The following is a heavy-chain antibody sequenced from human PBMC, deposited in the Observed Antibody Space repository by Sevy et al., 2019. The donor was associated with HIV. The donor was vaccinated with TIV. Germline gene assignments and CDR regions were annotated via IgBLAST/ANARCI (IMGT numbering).Heavy chain of an antibody. V-gene: IGHV3-23*01. CDR3: AREGCSKPHDY. CDR2: FSFGCGKI. J-gene: IGHJ4*02. Sequence: GGSLRLSCAASGFTFSNYAMSWVRQAPGKGLEWVSTFSFGCGKINYADSVKGRFTISRDNSKTTLYLQMNSLRAEETALYYGAREGCSKPHDYWGQGTLVTVSS. D-gene: IGHD2-2*01. CDR1: GFTFSNYA.